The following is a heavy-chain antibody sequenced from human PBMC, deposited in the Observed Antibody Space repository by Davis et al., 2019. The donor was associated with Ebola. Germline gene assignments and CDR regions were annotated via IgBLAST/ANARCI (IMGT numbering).Heavy chain of an antibody. CDR3: ARDQVEFSSLSVPRGWFDT. J-gene: IGHJ5*02. CDR1: GASISSRSYY. Sequence: MPSETLSLTCTVSGASISSRSYYWGWIRQPPGKGLEWVGSFSYGDNTHYYNPSLRSRVTISVDTSKNQLSLKVISVTAADTAVYYCARDQVEFSSLSVPRGWFDTWGQGTLVTVSP. CDR2: FSYGDNTH. D-gene: IGHD6-6*01. V-gene: IGHV4-39*07.